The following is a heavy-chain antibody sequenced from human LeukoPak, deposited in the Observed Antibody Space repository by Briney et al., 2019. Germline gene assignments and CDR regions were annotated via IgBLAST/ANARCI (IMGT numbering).Heavy chain of an antibody. J-gene: IGHJ4*02. Sequence: GGSLRLSCAGSGFTISSYWMHWVRQAPGKGLVWVSRINRDGSTTNYADSVKGRFTISRDNAKNTVYLQMNSLRAEDTAVYYCAKDIQVIVAAGVDYWGQGTLVTVSS. CDR3: AKDIQVIVAAGVDY. CDR1: GFTISSYW. D-gene: IGHD2-15*01. V-gene: IGHV3-74*01. CDR2: INRDGSTT.